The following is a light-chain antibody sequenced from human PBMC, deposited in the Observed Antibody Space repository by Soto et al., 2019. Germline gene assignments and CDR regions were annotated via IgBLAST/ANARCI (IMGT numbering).Light chain of an antibody. J-gene: IGLJ1*01. V-gene: IGLV2-23*02. CDR1: SSDVGCYNL. Sequence: QSALTQAASVSGSPGQSITISCTGTSSDVGCYNLVSWYQQHPGKAPKVMSYEVSKRTSGVSNRFSGSKSGNTTSLTISGVQAEDEADYYCCSYAGRSTTLIFGTGTKLTVL. CDR3: CSYAGRSTTLI. CDR2: EVS.